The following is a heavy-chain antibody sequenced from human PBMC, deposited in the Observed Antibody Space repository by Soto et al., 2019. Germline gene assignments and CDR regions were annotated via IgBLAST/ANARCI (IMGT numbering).Heavy chain of an antibody. V-gene: IGHV3-30*18. J-gene: IGHJ4*02. CDR1: GFTFSNYG. Sequence: QVQLVESGGGVVQPGRSLRLSCVASGFTFSNYGMHWVRQAPGKGLEWVAVISYDGSNKYYADSVKGRFTISRDNSKNTLYLQMNGMRAEDTAVYYCAKMPARRIAVAGPRFDYWGQGTLVTVSS. CDR2: ISYDGSNK. CDR3: AKMPARRIAVAGPRFDY. D-gene: IGHD6-19*01.